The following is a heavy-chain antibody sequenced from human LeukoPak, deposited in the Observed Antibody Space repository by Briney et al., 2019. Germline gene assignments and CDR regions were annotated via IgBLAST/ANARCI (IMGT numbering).Heavy chain of an antibody. V-gene: IGHV3-48*02. Sequence: GRSLRLSCTASGFTFGDYAMSWVRQAPGKGLEWVSYISSSSSTIYYADSVKGRFTISRDNAKNSLYLQMNSLRDEDTAVYYCARETPEYDWGQGTLVTVSS. CDR1: GFTFGDYA. D-gene: IGHD1-14*01. J-gene: IGHJ4*02. CDR2: ISSSSSTI. CDR3: ARETPEYD.